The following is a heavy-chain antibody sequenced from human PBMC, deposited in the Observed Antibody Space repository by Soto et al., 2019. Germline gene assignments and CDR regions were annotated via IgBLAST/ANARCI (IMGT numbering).Heavy chain of an antibody. J-gene: IGHJ6*02. V-gene: IGHV2-5*02. CDR3: AHTIFRYSFYYSYGMDV. CDR1: GFSLTTSGVG. Sequence: QITLKESGPTLVKPTQTLTLTCTFSGFSLTTSGVGVGWIRQPPGKALEWLAVIYWDDEKRYSPSLKSRFTITKDPSKNPVVLTLTNMDPVDTATYYCAHTIFRYSFYYSYGMDVWGQGTTVTVSS. D-gene: IGHD2-15*01. CDR2: IYWDDEK.